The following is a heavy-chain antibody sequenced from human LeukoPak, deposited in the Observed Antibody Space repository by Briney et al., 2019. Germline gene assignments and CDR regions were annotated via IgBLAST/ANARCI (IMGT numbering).Heavy chain of an antibody. V-gene: IGHV5-51*01. CDR1: GYSLTNYW. J-gene: IGHJ6*02. D-gene: IGHD2-2*01. CDR3: ARSYCSSSSCPFGMDV. CDR2: VYPGDSNI. Sequence: GESLKISCKGSGYSLTNYWIGWVRQMPGKGLEWLGIVYPGDSNIKYSPSFQDQVTISADKSFNTAYLQWSSLKASDTAMYYCARSYCSSSSCPFGMDVWGQGTTVTVSS.